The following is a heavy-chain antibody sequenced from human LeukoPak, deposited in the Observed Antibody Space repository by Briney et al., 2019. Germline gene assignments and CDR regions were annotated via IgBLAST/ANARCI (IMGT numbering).Heavy chain of an antibody. CDR1: GGSISSYY. Sequence: SETLSLTCTVSGGSISSYYWSWIRQPAGKGLEWIGRIYTSGSTNYNPSLKSRVTMSVGTSKNQFSLKLSSVTAADTAVYYCARGGCSSTTCYYYYYYMDVWGKGTTVTVSS. D-gene: IGHD2-2*01. CDR2: IYTSGST. CDR3: ARGGCSSTTCYYYYYYMDV. J-gene: IGHJ6*03. V-gene: IGHV4-4*07.